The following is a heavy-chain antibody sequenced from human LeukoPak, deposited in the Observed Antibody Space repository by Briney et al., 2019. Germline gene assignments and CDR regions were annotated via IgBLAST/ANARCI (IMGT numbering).Heavy chain of an antibody. CDR2: VYRSGNT. D-gene: IGHD3-9*01. CDR3: ARDDFEYSVHYGMDV. J-gene: IGHJ6*02. Sequence: SETLSLTCSVSGGSISTYYWSWIRQPAGKGLEWIGRVYRSGNTNYNPSLKSRVTMSVDTSKNQISLRLRSVTAADTAVYYCARDDFEYSVHYGMDVWGQGATVTVSS. CDR1: GGSISTYY. V-gene: IGHV4-4*07.